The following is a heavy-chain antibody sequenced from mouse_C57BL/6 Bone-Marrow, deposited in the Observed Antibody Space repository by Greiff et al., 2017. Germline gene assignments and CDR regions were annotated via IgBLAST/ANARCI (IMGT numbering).Heavy chain of an antibody. CDR2: IDPSDSYT. D-gene: IGHD2-1*01. J-gene: IGHJ2*01. V-gene: IGHV1-59*01. Sequence: QVQLQQPGAELVRPGTSVKLSCKASGYTFTSYWMHWVKQRPGQGLEWIGVIDPSDSYTNYKQKLKGKATLTVDTSSSPAYMQLSSLTSEDSAVYYCAKGGNYVGDYWGQGTTLTVSS. CDR1: GYTFTSYW. CDR3: AKGGNYVGDY.